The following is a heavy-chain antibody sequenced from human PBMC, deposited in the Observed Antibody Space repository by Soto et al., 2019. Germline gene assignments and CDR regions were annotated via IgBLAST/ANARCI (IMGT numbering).Heavy chain of an antibody. V-gene: IGHV1-69*13. D-gene: IGHD2-2*01. CDR2: IIPIFGTA. J-gene: IGHJ6*02. CDR1: GGTFSSYA. Sequence: SVKVSCKASGGTFSSYAISWVRQAPGQGLEWMGGIIPIFGTANYAQKFQGRVTITADESTSTAYMELSSLRSEDTAVYYCARGPDCSSTSCYYYYGMDVWGQGTTVTVSS. CDR3: ARGPDCSSTSCYYYYGMDV.